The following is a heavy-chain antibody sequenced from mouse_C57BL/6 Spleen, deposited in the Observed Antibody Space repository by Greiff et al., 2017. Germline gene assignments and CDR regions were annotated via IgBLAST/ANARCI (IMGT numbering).Heavy chain of an antibody. CDR2: INPSSGYT. V-gene: IGHV1-7*01. CDR1: GYTFTSYW. CDR3: ARGASYGSSYRAMDY. D-gene: IGHD1-1*01. Sequence: QVQLKQSGAELATPGASVKLSCKASGYTFTSYWMHWVKQRPGQGLEWIGYINPSSGYTKYNQKFKDKATLTADNSSSTADMQLSSLTYEDSAVYYCARGASYGSSYRAMDYWGQGTSVTVSS. J-gene: IGHJ4*01.